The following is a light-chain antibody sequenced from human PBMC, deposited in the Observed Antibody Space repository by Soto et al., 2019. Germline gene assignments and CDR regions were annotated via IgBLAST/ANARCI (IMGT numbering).Light chain of an antibody. J-gene: IGKJ5*01. Sequence: ETVLTQSPGTLSLSPGERASLSCRASQSVISSSLAWYQQRPGQAPRLLIYGTSSRATGIPDRFSGSGSGTDLTLTISRLEPEDFAVYFCQRYGSSPLITFGQGTRLEI. CDR3: QRYGSSPLIT. CDR1: QSVISSS. V-gene: IGKV3-20*01. CDR2: GTS.